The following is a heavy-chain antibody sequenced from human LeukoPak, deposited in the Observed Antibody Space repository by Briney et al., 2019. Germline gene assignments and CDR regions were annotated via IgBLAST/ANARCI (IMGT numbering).Heavy chain of an antibody. CDR3: AGKTWNY. Sequence: GGSLRLSCAASGFIVSSNYMSWVRQAPGKGLEWVASIKPDGGEQYYTDSLKGRFTISRDNVENSLHLQMSSLRVEDTAMYYCAGKTWNYWGQGTLVTVSS. J-gene: IGHJ4*02. V-gene: IGHV3-7*01. CDR2: IKPDGGEQ. D-gene: IGHD1-1*01. CDR1: GFIVSSNY.